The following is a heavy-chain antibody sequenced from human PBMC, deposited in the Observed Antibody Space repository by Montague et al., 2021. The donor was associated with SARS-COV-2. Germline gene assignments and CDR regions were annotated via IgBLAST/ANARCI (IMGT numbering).Heavy chain of an antibody. D-gene: IGHD1-26*01. CDR3: AKDQVYSGSYFAD. CDR2: ITGSGGVT. J-gene: IGHJ4*02. V-gene: IGHV3-23*01. CDR1: GFTFSSYA. Sequence: SLRLSCAASGFTFSSYAMSWVRQAPGKGLEWVSAITGSGGVTYYAGSVKGRFTISKNNSKNMLYLQMNSLRAEDTAVYYCAKDQVYSGSYFADWGQGTLVTASS.